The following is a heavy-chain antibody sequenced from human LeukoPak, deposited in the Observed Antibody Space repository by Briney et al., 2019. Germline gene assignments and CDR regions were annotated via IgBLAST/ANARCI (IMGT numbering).Heavy chain of an antibody. CDR1: GGSISIGDYY. CDR2: IYYSGST. CDR3: ARGHRWGYYYYYVMDV. J-gene: IGHJ6*02. D-gene: IGHD7-27*01. V-gene: IGHV4-30-4*01. Sequence: SQTLSLTCTVSGGSISIGDYYWSWIRQPPGKGLEWIGYIYYSGSTYYNPSLKSRVTISVDTSKNQFSLKLSSVTAADTAVYYCARGHRWGYYYYYVMDVWGQGTTVTVSS.